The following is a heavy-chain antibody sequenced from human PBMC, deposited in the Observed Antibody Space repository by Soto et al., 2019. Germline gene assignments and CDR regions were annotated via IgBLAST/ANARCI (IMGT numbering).Heavy chain of an antibody. CDR2: ISTSGNTK. J-gene: IGHJ4*02. Sequence: GGSLRLSCAASGFTFSDRYMSWIRQAPGKGLAWVSYISTSGNTKNYAASVKGRFTISRDNAKNSLYLQMNSLRAEDTAVYFCARVRGRKFDFWGQGTLVTVSS. CDR1: GFTFSDRY. D-gene: IGHD5-12*01. V-gene: IGHV3-11*01. CDR3: ARVRGRKFDF.